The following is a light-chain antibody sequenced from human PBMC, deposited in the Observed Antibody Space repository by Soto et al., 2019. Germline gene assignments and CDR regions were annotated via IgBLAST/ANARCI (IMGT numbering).Light chain of an antibody. J-gene: IGKJ1*01. CDR1: QGIRND. V-gene: IGKV1-6*01. CDR2: AAS. Sequence: AIQMTQSPASLSAFVGDRVTITCRANQGIRNDVAWYQQKPGRAPKLLIYAASYLQSGVPSRFSGSGSGTDFVLTISSLQPEDFATYYCLKDYNYPRSFGQGTKVEMK. CDR3: LKDYNYPRS.